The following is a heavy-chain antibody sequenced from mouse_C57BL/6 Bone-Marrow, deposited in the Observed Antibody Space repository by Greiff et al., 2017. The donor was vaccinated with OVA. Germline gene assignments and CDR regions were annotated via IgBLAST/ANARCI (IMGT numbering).Heavy chain of an antibody. CDR2: INPNNGGT. Sequence: EVQLQQSGPELVKPGASVKMSCKASGYTFTDYNMHWVKQSHGKSLEWIGYINPNNGGTSYNQKFKGKATLTVNKSSITAYMDLRSLTSEDTAVYYCSLTETNFDVWGTGTTVTVSS. CDR1: GYTFTDYN. D-gene: IGHD4-1*01. J-gene: IGHJ1*03. CDR3: SLTETNFDV. V-gene: IGHV1-22*01.